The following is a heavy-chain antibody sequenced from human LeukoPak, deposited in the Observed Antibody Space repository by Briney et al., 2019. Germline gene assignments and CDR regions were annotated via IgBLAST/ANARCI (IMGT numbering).Heavy chain of an antibody. CDR3: ARDPSGWFYFDY. CDR1: GGSISSSSYY. V-gene: IGHV4-39*07. J-gene: IGHJ4*02. CDR2: IYYSGST. Sequence: SETLSLTCTVSGGSISSSSYYWGWIRQPPGKGLEWIGSIYYSGSTYYNPSLKSRVTISVDTSKNQFSLKLSSVTAADTAVYYCARDPSGWFYFDYWGQGTLVTVSS. D-gene: IGHD6-19*01.